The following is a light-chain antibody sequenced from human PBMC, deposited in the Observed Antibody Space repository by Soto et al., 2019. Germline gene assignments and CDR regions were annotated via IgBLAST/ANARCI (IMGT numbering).Light chain of an antibody. J-gene: IGKJ2*01. CDR2: SAS. CDR3: IQDYIYPYT. CDR1: QAIRND. V-gene: IGKV1-6*01. Sequence: IQMTQSPSSLSASVGDRVTITCRASQAIRNDLGWYQQKPGKVPKLLIYSASTLQSGVPSRFSGSGSGTDFTLTISSLQPEDFATYYCIQDYIYPYTFDQGTKLEIK.